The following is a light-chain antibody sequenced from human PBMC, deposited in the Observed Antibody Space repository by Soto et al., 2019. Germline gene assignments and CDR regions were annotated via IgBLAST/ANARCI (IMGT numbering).Light chain of an antibody. V-gene: IGLV2-14*01. J-gene: IGLJ2*01. CDR3: SSYTSSSTFSI. CDR1: SSDIGGYNF. Sequence: QSALTQHASVSGSPGQSITISCTGTSSDIGGYNFVSWYQRHPGKAPKLMIYDVSNRPSGVSNRFSASKSGNTASLTISGLQADDEADYYCSSYTSSSTFSIFGGGTKLTVL. CDR2: DVS.